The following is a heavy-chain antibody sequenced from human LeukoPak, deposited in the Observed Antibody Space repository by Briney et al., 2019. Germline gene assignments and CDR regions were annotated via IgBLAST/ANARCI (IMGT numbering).Heavy chain of an antibody. Sequence: AGGSLRLSCAASGFTFSSYAMHWVRQAPGKGLEWVAVISYDGSNKYYADSVKGRFTISRDNSKNTLYLQMNSLRAEDTAVYYCAKSIVGATPQDYWGQGTLVTVSS. CDR2: ISYDGSNK. CDR3: AKSIVGATPQDY. J-gene: IGHJ4*02. CDR1: GFTFSSYA. V-gene: IGHV3-30*04. D-gene: IGHD1-26*01.